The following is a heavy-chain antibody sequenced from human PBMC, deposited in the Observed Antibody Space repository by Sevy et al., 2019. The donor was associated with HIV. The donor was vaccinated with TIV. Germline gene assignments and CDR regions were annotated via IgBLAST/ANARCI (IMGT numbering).Heavy chain of an antibody. CDR1: GFTFTHYG. Sequence: GGSLRLSCAASGFTFTHYGMHWVRQAPGKGLEWVAVIWYDGSKKYYADSEKGRFTISRDNAKNTLYLQMDSLRVEDTAVYYYLRGDYGDHGWFDPWGQGTLVTVSS. D-gene: IGHD4-17*01. CDR3: LRGDYGDHGWFDP. V-gene: IGHV3-33*01. CDR2: IWYDGSKK. J-gene: IGHJ5*02.